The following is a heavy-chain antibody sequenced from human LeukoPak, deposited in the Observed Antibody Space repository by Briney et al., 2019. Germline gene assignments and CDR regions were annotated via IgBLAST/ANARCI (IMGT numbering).Heavy chain of an antibody. CDR1: GYTFTGYY. D-gene: IGHD2-2*01. J-gene: IGHJ6*03. Sequence: ASVKVSCKASGYTFTGYYMHWVRQAPGQGLEWMGWINPSSGRTNYAQNFQDRVAMTRDTSISTAYMELSSLRSDNTAVYYCARGSSIHVLLYHYYYMDVWGKGTTVAVSS. CDR2: INPSSGRT. V-gene: IGHV1-2*02. CDR3: ARGSSIHVLLYHYYYMDV.